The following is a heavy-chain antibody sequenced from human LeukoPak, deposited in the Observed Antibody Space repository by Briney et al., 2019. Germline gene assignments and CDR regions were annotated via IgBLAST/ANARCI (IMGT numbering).Heavy chain of an antibody. CDR3: ARGSGRHYYYYYMDV. CDR1: GGSIDTSDHF. J-gene: IGHJ6*03. CDR2: IYYTGST. Sequence: SETLSLTCSVSGGSIDTSDHFWGWIRQPPGKGLELIGSIYYTGSTYYYPSLKSRVTMSLDTSTNQFSLELNSVTAADTAVHYCARGSGRHYYYYYMDVWGKGTTVTVSS. V-gene: IGHV4-39*07. D-gene: IGHD1-26*01.